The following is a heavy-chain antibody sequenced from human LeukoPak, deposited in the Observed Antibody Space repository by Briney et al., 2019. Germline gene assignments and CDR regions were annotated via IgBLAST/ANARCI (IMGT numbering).Heavy chain of an antibody. Sequence: GRSLRLSCAASGFTFSSYAMHWVRQAPGKGLEWVAVISYDGSNKYYADSVKGRFTISRDNSKNTLYLQMNSLRAEDTAVYYCAREGIGDAFDIWGQGTMVTVSS. V-gene: IGHV3-30*04. CDR2: ISYDGSNK. CDR3: AREGIGDAFDI. CDR1: GFTFSSYA. J-gene: IGHJ3*02. D-gene: IGHD6-13*01.